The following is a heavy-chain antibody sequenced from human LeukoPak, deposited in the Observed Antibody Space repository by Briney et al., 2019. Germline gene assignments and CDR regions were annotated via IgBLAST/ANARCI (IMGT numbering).Heavy chain of an antibody. CDR1: GYTFTSYA. Sequence: ASVKVSCKASGYTFTSYAMHWVRQAPGQGLEWMGWISAYNGNTNYAQKLQGRVTMTTDTSTSTAYMELRSLRSDDTAVYYCARTAPPLIAVAGTGWFDPWGQGTLVTVSS. CDR2: ISAYNGNT. J-gene: IGHJ5*02. V-gene: IGHV1-18*01. D-gene: IGHD6-19*01. CDR3: ARTAPPLIAVAGTGWFDP.